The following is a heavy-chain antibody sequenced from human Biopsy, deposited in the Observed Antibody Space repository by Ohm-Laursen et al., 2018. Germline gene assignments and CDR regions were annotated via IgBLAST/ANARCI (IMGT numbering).Heavy chain of an antibody. J-gene: IGHJ6*02. V-gene: IGHV4-59*07. CDR2: IYSSGST. CDR1: GGDINNYY. CDR3: ARVMTTIGYYYAMDV. D-gene: IGHD5-24*01. Sequence: SDTLSLTCNVSGGDINNYYWSWIRQPAGKGLEWLGYIYSSGSTNYNPSLQRRVTISVDTSKSQFSLKLTSVTAADTAVYYCARVMTTIGYYYAMDVWGQGTTVTVSS.